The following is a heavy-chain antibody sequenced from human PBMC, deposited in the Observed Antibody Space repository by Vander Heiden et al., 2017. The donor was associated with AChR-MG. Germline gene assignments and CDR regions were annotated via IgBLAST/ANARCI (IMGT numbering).Heavy chain of an antibody. Sequence: QVQLVESGGGVVQPGRSLRLSCAASGFSFRRAGMHWVRQAPGKGLEWVAVISYDGSNKYYADSVKGRFTISRDNSKNTLYLQMNSLRAEDTAVYYCAKDRTPSIPGDYYGMDVWGQGTTVTVSS. J-gene: IGHJ6*02. CDR2: ISYDGSNK. CDR3: AKDRTPSIPGDYYGMDV. D-gene: IGHD3-3*02. CDR1: GFSFRRAG. V-gene: IGHV3-30*18.